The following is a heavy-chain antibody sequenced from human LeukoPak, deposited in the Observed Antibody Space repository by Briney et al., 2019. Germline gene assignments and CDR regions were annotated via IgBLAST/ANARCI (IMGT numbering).Heavy chain of an antibody. V-gene: IGHV3-15*07. Sequence: GGSLRLSCAASGLTFSNAYMNWVRQAPGKGLEWVGRIKPKTDGETTEYAAPVKGRFSISRDDSKNMLYLQMNSLKTEDTAVYYCITPLPYSAQGGQGTLVTVSS. CDR3: ITPLPYSAQ. CDR1: GLTFSNAY. D-gene: IGHD2-21*01. CDR2: IKPKTDGETT. J-gene: IGHJ4*02.